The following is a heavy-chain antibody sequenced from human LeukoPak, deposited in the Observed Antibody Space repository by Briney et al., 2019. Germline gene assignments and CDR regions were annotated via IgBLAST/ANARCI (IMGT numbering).Heavy chain of an antibody. CDR3: AREERAIFGVVINDY. J-gene: IGHJ4*02. D-gene: IGHD3-3*01. CDR2: ISGNNGNT. CDR1: GYTFSSYG. V-gene: IGHV1-18*01. Sequence: GASVKVSCKASGYTFSSYGVAWVRQAPGQGLEWMGWISGNNGNTNYGQKLQGRVTMTTDTSASTAYMELRSLRSDDTAVYYCAREERAIFGVVINDYWGQGTLVTVSS.